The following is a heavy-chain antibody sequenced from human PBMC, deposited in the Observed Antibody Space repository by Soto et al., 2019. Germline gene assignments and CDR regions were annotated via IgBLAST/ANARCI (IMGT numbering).Heavy chain of an antibody. CDR2: IYYSGST. CDR1: GGSISSYY. V-gene: IGHV4-59*08. D-gene: IGHD4-17*01. CDR3: ANRRVTTRGDLLAI. J-gene: IGHJ3*02. Sequence: SETLSLTCTVSGGSISSYYWSWIRQPPGKGLEWIGYIYYSGSTNYNPSLKSRVTISVDTSKSQFSLKLSSVTAADTAVYYCANRRVTTRGDLLAIWGQGTMVTVSS.